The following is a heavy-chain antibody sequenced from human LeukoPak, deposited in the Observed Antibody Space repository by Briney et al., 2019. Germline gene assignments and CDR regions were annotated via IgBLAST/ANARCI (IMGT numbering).Heavy chain of an antibody. CDR1: GFTFSTFA. CDR2: IFPSGGEI. J-gene: IGHJ4*02. CDR3: AKVAKYYYGSETYYFFEH. V-gene: IGHV3-23*01. D-gene: IGHD3-10*01. Sequence: GGSLRLSCAASGFTFSTFAMIWVRQPPGKGLEWVSSIFPSGGEIHYADSVRGRFTISRDNAKNSVYLQMNSLRVEDTAVYYCAKVAKYYYGSETYYFFEHWGQGTPVTASS.